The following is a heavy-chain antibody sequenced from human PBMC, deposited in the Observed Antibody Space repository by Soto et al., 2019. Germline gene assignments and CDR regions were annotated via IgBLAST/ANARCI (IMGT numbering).Heavy chain of an antibody. CDR1: GFTFSDHY. J-gene: IGHJ3*02. Sequence: EVQLVESGGGLVQPGGSLRLSCAASGFTFSDHYMDWVRQAPGKGLEYVGRTRNKANNYTTEYAASVKGRFTISRDDSKNSLYLHMNSLKTEDTAVYYCARGSNRMVRGVTDAFDIWGQGTMVTVSS. CDR2: TRNKANNYTT. V-gene: IGHV3-72*01. CDR3: ARGSNRMVRGVTDAFDI. D-gene: IGHD3-10*01.